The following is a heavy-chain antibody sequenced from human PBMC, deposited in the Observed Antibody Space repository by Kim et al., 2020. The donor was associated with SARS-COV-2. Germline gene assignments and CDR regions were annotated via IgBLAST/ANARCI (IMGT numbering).Heavy chain of an antibody. CDR3: ATGGQSIAGRWGNWFDP. D-gene: IGHD6-6*01. CDR1: GYMFTNYY. Sequence: ASVKVSCKASGYMFTNYYIHWVRQAPGQGLEWMGIINPTAASTDYAQKFRGRVTMTRDTSTSTVYMELTSLRSEDTAVYYGATGGQSIAGRWGNWFDPWGQGTLVTVAS. V-gene: IGHV1-46*01. CDR2: INPTAAST. J-gene: IGHJ5*02.